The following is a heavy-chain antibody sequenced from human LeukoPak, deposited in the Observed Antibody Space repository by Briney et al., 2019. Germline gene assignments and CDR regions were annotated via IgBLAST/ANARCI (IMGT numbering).Heavy chain of an antibody. V-gene: IGHV3-20*04. D-gene: IGHD3-3*01. CDR2: INWNGGST. J-gene: IGHJ3*02. Sequence: GGSLRLSCAASGFTFDDYGMSWVRQAPGKGLEWVSGINWNGGSTGYADSMKGRFTISRDNAKNSLYLQMNSLRAEDTALYYCAREVTIFGVGYYRAFDIWGQGTMVTVSS. CDR1: GFTFDDYG. CDR3: AREVTIFGVGYYRAFDI.